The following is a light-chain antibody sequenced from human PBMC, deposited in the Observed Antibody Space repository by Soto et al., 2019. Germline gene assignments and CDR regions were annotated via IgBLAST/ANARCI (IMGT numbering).Light chain of an antibody. V-gene: IGKV3-11*01. J-gene: IGKJ2*01. CDR2: DAS. CDR3: QQRANWPPFT. Sequence: EIVLAQSPATLSLSPGERATLSCRASQHISSFLAWYQQKPGQAPRLLIYDASNRATGIPARFSGSGSGTDFTLTISSLEPEDCAIYYCQQRANWPPFTFGHGTKLEIK. CDR1: QHISSF.